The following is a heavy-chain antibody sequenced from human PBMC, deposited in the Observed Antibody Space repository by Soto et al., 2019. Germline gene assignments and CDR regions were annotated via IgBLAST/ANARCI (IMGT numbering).Heavy chain of an antibody. J-gene: IGHJ2*01. CDR2: INPNSGGT. CDR3: ARGPYCGGDCYNPRVQNWYFDL. CDR1: GYTFTGYY. V-gene: IGHV1-2*04. Sequence: ASVNGSCKASGYTFTGYYIHWVRRAPGQGLECMGWINPNSGGTNYAQKFQGWVTMTRDTSISTAYMELSRLRSDDTAVYYCARGPYCGGDCYNPRVQNWYFDLWGRGTLVTVS. D-gene: IGHD2-21*02.